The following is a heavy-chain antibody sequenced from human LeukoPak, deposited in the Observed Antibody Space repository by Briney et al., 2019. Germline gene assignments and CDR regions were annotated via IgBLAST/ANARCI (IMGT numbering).Heavy chain of an antibody. J-gene: IGHJ1*01. Sequence: GRSLRLSCAASGFTFSGYGMHWVRQAPGKGLEWVAVIWYDGSNKYYADSVKGRFTISRDNSKNTLYLQMNSLRAEDTAVYYCARGYCSSTSCPMIEYFQHWGQGTLVTVSS. V-gene: IGHV3-33*01. CDR3: ARGYCSSTSCPMIEYFQH. CDR2: IWYDGSNK. CDR1: GFTFSGYG. D-gene: IGHD2-2*01.